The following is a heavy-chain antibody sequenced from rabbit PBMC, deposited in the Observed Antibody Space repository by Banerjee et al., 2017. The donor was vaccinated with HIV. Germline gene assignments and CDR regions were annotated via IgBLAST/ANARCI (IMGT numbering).Heavy chain of an antibody. J-gene: IGHJ4*01. CDR2: IYAGSSGRT. V-gene: IGHV1S40*01. Sequence: VRQAPGKGLEWIACIYAGSSGRTYYASWAKGRFTISKTSSTTVTLQMTSLTAADTATYFCARDRDGDAGYGSLALWGPGTLVTVS. D-gene: IGHD7-1*01. CDR3: ARDRDGDAGYGSLAL.